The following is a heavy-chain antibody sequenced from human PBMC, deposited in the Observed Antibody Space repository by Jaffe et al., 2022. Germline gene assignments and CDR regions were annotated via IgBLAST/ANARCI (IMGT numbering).Heavy chain of an antibody. CDR1: GFTVSSNY. CDR2: IYSGGST. J-gene: IGHJ4*02. CDR3: ARHIVATDGEISGYYFDY. V-gene: IGHV3-53*02. D-gene: IGHD5-12*01. Sequence: EVQLVETGGGLIQPGGSLRLSCAASGFTVSSNYMSWVRQAPGKGLEWVSVIYSGGSTYYADSVKGRFTISRDNSKNTLYLQMNSLRAEDTAVYYCARHIVATDGEISGYYFDYWGQGTLVTVSS.